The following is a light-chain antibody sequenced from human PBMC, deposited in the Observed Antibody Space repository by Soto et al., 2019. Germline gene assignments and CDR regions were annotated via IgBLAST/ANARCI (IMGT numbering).Light chain of an antibody. Sequence: QSVLTQPASVSGSPGQSITISCTGTSSDVGGYNYVSWYQHHPGKAPKLIIYDVTSRPSGVSNPFSGSKSGNTASLTISGLQPEDEADYYCSSYTTSNTRQMVFGTGTKVTAL. CDR3: SSYTTSNTRQMV. CDR1: SSDVGGYNY. CDR2: DVT. V-gene: IGLV2-14*03. J-gene: IGLJ1*01.